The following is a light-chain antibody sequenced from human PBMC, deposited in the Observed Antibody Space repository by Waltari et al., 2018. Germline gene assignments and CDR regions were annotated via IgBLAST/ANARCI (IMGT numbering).Light chain of an antibody. Sequence: EIVLTQSPGTLSLSPGERATLSCRASQNVRASDLAWYQQKPGQAPRLLIFRASSRATGIPYRFSGSASGRGLTLTISRLEPEDFAVYYCQQYGSSPLTFGGGTKVEIK. CDR1: QNVRASD. CDR2: RAS. V-gene: IGKV3-20*01. J-gene: IGKJ4*01. CDR3: QQYGSSPLT.